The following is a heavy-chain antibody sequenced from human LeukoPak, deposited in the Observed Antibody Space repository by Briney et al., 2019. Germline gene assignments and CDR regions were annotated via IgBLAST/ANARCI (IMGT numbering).Heavy chain of an antibody. CDR2: ISYDGSNK. CDR1: GFTFSSYS. Sequence: GGSLRLSCAASGFTFSSYSMHWVRQAPGKGLEWVAVISYDGSNKYYADSVKGRFTISRDNSKNTLYLQVNSLTAEDTAVYYCAKQGLVVVTDYWGQGTLVTVSS. V-gene: IGHV3-30*18. D-gene: IGHD2-15*01. CDR3: AKQGLVVVTDY. J-gene: IGHJ4*02.